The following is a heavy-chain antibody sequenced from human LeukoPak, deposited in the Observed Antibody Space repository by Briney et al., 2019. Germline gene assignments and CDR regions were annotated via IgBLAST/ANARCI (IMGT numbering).Heavy chain of an antibody. CDR3: ARGAEDSLAAADEWPFADY. J-gene: IGHJ4*02. D-gene: IGHD6-13*01. CDR2: ISAYNGNT. V-gene: IGHV1-18*01. CDR1: GYTFTSYG. Sequence: ASVKVSCKASGYTFTSYGISWVRQAPGQGLEWMGWISAYNGNTNYAQKLQGRVTMTTDTSTSTAYMELRSLRSDDTAVYYCARGAEDSLAAADEWPFADYWGQGTLVTVSS.